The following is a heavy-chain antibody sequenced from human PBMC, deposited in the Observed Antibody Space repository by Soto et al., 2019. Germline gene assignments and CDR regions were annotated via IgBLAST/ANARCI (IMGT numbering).Heavy chain of an antibody. D-gene: IGHD6-13*01. J-gene: IGHJ6*02. V-gene: IGHV1-69*12. CDR3: ARVIAAAVAYYYYYGMDV. CDR1: GGTFSSYA. CDR2: IIPIFGTA. Sequence: QVQLVQSGAEVKKPGSSVKVSCKASGGTFSSYAISWVRQAPGQGLEWMGGIIPIFGTANYAQKFQGRVTITADESTSTAYMELSILRSEDTAVYYCARVIAAAVAYYYYYGMDVWGQGTTVTVSS.